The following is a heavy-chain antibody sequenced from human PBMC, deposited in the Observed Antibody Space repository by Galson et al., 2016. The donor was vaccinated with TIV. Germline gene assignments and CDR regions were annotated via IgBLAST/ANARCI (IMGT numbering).Heavy chain of an antibody. CDR3: TRTAMRSTRNAFDI. CDR1: GFTFGHYA. D-gene: IGHD1-14*01. Sequence: SLRLSCAASGFTFGHYAVNWFRQAPGKGLEWVGFITSKTYGATTEYAASVKGRFTISRDDSRNIAYLQMNSLKTEDTAVYYCTRTAMRSTRNAFDIWGQGTVVTVS. CDR2: ITSKTYGATT. V-gene: IGHV3-49*03. J-gene: IGHJ3*02.